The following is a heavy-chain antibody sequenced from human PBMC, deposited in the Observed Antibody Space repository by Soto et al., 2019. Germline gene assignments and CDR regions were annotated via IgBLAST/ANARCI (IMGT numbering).Heavy chain of an antibody. CDR3: ARWPQLKPRFDY. Sequence: TSETLSLTCTVSGGSISSGDYYWSWIPQHPGKGLEWIGYIYYSGSTYYNPSLKSRVTISVDTSKNQFSLKLSSVTAADTAVYYCARWPQLKPRFDYWGQGTLVTVSS. CDR2: IYYSGST. CDR1: GGSISSGDYY. V-gene: IGHV4-31*03. J-gene: IGHJ4*02. D-gene: IGHD1-1*01.